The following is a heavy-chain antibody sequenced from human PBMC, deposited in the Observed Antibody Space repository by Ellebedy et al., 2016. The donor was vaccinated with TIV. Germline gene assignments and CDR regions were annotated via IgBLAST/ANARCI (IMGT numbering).Heavy chain of an antibody. D-gene: IGHD5-24*01. CDR3: AKATGSERWLQVLDV. Sequence: PGGSLRLSCAASGFTFDDYAMHWVRQAPGKGLEWVSGISWNSGSIGYADSVKGRFTISRDNAKNSLYLQMNSLRAEDMALYYCAKATGSERWLQVLDVWGQGTTVTVSS. CDR1: GFTFDDYA. J-gene: IGHJ6*02. V-gene: IGHV3-9*03. CDR2: ISWNSGSI.